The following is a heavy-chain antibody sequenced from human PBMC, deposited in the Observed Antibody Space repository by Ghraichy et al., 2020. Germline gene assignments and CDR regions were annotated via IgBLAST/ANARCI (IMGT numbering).Heavy chain of an antibody. Sequence: SETLSLTCTVSGGSISSYYWSWIRQPAGKGLEWIGRIYTSGSTNYNPSLKSRVTMSVDTSKNQFSLKLSSVTAADTAVYYCATWGRGYSSGWYGVGYFDYWGQGTLVTVSS. CDR2: IYTSGST. CDR3: ATWGRGYSSGWYGVGYFDY. CDR1: GGSISSYY. D-gene: IGHD6-19*01. J-gene: IGHJ4*02. V-gene: IGHV4-4*07.